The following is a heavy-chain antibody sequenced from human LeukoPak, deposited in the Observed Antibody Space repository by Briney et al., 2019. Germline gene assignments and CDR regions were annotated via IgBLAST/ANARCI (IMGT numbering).Heavy chain of an antibody. V-gene: IGHV1-69*13. CDR1: GDTFSNYA. J-gene: IGHJ4*02. CDR3: TRTSGYDFWRGYHFDY. D-gene: IGHD3-3*01. CDR2: LIPIFGTA. Sequence: SVKVSCKASGDTFSNYAISWVRQAPGQGLEWMGGLIPIFGTANYAQKFQGRVTITADESTSTAYMELSSLRSEDTAIYYCTRTSGYDFWRGYHFDYWGQGTLVTVSS.